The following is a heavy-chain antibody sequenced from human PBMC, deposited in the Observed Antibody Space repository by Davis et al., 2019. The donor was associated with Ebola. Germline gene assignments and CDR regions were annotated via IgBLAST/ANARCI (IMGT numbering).Heavy chain of an antibody. CDR1: GYTFTSYD. CDR3: ARGRDQQLRWFDP. V-gene: IGHV1-8*01. Sequence: ASVKVSCKATGYTFTSYDINWVRQAAGQGLEWMGWMDPNSGNTGYAQKFQGRVTMIRNTSINIAYMELSSLTFEDTAVYYCARGRDQQLRWFDPWGQGTLVTVSP. J-gene: IGHJ5*02. CDR2: MDPNSGNT. D-gene: IGHD2-2*01.